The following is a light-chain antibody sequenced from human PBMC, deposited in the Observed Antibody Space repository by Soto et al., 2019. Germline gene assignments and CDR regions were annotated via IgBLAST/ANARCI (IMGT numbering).Light chain of an antibody. CDR1: SSDVGAYKY. CDR2: GVN. CDR3: SSYAGIRNLGV. J-gene: IGLJ1*01. Sequence: QSALTQPPSASGSPGQSVTISCTGTSSDVGAYKYVSWYQQHPGKAPKLMIFGVNKRPSGVPDRFSGSKSGNTASLTVSGLQAEDEADYYCSSYAGIRNLGVFGAGTKVTVL. V-gene: IGLV2-8*01.